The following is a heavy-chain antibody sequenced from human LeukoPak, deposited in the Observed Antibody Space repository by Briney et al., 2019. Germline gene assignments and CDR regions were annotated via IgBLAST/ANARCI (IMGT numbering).Heavy chain of an antibody. J-gene: IGHJ4*02. V-gene: IGHV3-23*01. Sequence: PGGSLRLSCAASGFTFSSYAMSWVRQAPGKGLEWVSTITTSGGSTYYADSVKGRFTISRDNSKNTLYLQMNSLRAEDTAVYYCAKGRSPRSLWYGKLVDYWGQGTLVTVSS. CDR3: AKGRSPRSLWYGKLVDY. CDR2: ITTSGGST. CDR1: GFTFSSYA. D-gene: IGHD6-13*01.